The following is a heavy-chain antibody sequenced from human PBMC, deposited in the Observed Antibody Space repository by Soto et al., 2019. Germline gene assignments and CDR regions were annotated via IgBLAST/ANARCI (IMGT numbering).Heavy chain of an antibody. Sequence: QVQLVESGVGVVQPGRSLRLSCAASGFTFSSYAMHWVRQAPGKGLEWVAVISYDGSNKYYADSVKGRFTISRDNYKNTLYMKMNSLRAEDTAVYYCARVPSSSGRAHFDYWGQGTLVTVSS. D-gene: IGHD2-15*01. V-gene: IGHV3-30-3*01. CDR2: ISYDGSNK. J-gene: IGHJ4*02. CDR1: GFTFSSYA. CDR3: ARVPSSSGRAHFDY.